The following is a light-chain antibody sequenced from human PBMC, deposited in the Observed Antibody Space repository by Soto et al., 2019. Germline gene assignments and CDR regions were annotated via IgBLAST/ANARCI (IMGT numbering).Light chain of an antibody. CDR3: QRYNSNSRT. J-gene: IGKJ1*01. Sequence: DIQMTQSPSTLSASVGDRVTITCRASQNVDNWVAWYQQKPGKAPKFLIYDASNLESGVPSRFSGRGSGTEFTLTISSLQPDDFATYYCQRYNSNSRTFGPGTRV. V-gene: IGKV1-5*01. CDR1: QNVDNW. CDR2: DAS.